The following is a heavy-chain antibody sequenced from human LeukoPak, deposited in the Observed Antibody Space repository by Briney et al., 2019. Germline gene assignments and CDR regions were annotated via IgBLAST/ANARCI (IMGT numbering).Heavy chain of an antibody. CDR3: ARDLGQYYDTSDNWFDP. D-gene: IGHD3-22*01. V-gene: IGHV3-48*04. CDR2: ISSSSTI. Sequence: PGGSLRLSCAASGFTFSSYSMNWVRQAPGKGLEWVSYISSSSTIYYADSVKGRFTISRDNAKNTLNLQMNSLRAEDTAVYYCARDLGQYYDTSDNWFDPGGEGTLVTVSS. CDR1: GFTFSSYS. J-gene: IGHJ5*02.